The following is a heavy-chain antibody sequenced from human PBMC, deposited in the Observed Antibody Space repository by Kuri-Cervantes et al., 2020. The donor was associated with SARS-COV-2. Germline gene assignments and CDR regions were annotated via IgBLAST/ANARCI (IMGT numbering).Heavy chain of an antibody. Sequence: GSLRLSCTVSGGSISSYYWSWIRQPPGKGLEWIGYIYYSGSTNYNPSLKSRVTISVDTSKNQFSLKLSSVTADDTAVYYCASDPTDIVVVVAATKGDAFDIWGQGTMVTVSS. J-gene: IGHJ3*02. CDR2: IYYSGST. V-gene: IGHV4-59*01. D-gene: IGHD2-15*01. CDR1: GGSISSYY. CDR3: ASDPTDIVVVVAATKGDAFDI.